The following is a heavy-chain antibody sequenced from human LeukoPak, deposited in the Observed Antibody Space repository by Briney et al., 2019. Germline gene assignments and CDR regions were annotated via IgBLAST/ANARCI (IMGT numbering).Heavy chain of an antibody. J-gene: IGHJ6*02. Sequence: GGSLRLSCAASGFTFSSYSMNWVRQAPGKGLEWVSYIISSSSTIYYADSVKGRFTISRDNAKNSLYLQMNSLRDEDTAVYYCARDLNPDYGDGVVYYYGMDVWGQGTTVTVSS. CDR1: GFTFSSYS. CDR2: IISSSSTI. CDR3: ARDLNPDYGDGVVYYYGMDV. D-gene: IGHD4-17*01. V-gene: IGHV3-48*02.